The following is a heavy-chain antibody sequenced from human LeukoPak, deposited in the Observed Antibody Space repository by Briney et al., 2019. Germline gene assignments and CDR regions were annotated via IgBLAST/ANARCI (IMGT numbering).Heavy chain of an antibody. CDR3: AKSTGYSTTDRDFDS. J-gene: IGHJ4*02. CDR1: GFTFSSYA. V-gene: IGHV3-23*01. Sequence: PGGSLRLSCAASGFTFSSYAMSWVRQAPGKGLEWVSDIPGDCATTFYADSVKGRFTISRDNSKNTLYLQLSSLRAEDTAVYYCAKSTGYSTTDRDFDSWGRGTLVTVSS. CDR2: IPGDCATT. D-gene: IGHD6-13*01.